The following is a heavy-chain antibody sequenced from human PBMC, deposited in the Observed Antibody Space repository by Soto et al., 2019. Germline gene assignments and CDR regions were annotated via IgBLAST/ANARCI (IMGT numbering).Heavy chain of an antibody. V-gene: IGHV3-30-3*01. D-gene: IGHD2-2*01. Sequence: GGSLRLSCATSGFTFGSYAMHWVRQAPGKGLEWVAVISYDGTDKYYADSVKGRFTISRDNSKNTLFLQMNSLRAEDTAVYYCARDQGTYCSTISCYYYYGMDVWGQGTTVTVSS. J-gene: IGHJ6*02. CDR1: GFTFGSYA. CDR3: ARDQGTYCSTISCYYYYGMDV. CDR2: ISYDGTDK.